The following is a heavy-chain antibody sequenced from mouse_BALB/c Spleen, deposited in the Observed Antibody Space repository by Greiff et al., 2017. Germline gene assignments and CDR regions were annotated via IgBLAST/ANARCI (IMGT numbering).Heavy chain of an antibody. CDR3: ARDDTTATRGY. CDR1: GYSITSGYY. J-gene: IGHJ2*01. D-gene: IGHD1-2*01. Sequence: EVQLQESGPGLVKPSQSLSLTCSVTGYSITSGYYWNWIRQFPGNKLEWMGYISYDGSNNYNPSLKNRISITRDTSKNQFFLKLNSVTTEDTATYYCARDDTTATRGYWGQGTTLTVSS. V-gene: IGHV3-6*02. CDR2: ISYDGSN.